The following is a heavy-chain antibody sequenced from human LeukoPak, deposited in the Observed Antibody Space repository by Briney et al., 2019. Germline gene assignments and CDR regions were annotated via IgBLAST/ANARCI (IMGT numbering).Heavy chain of an antibody. CDR2: ISAYNGNT. V-gene: IGHV1-18*01. D-gene: IGHD2-21*02. CDR3: ARDLLAYCGGDCSYDY. J-gene: IGHJ4*02. CDR1: GYTFTSYG. Sequence: ASVTVSCKASGYTFTSYGISWVRQAPGQGLEWMGWISAYNGNTNYAQKLQGRVTMTTDTSTSTAYMELRSLRSDDTAVYYCARDLLAYCGGDCSYDYWGQGTLVTVSS.